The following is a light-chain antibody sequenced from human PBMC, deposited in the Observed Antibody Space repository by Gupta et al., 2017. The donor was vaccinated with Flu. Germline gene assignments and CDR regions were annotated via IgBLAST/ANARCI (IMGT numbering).Light chain of an antibody. CDR1: SSDFGSYDR. J-gene: IGLJ3*02. CDR2: EVN. V-gene: IGLV2-18*02. Sequence: QSALTQPASVSGSPGPSITISCSGTSSDFGSYDRVSWYQQSPGTAPKLMISEVNNRPAGVPDRFSGSKSDNTASLTISGLQAEDEADYYCSSFTSSNTWVFGGGTKVTVL. CDR3: SSFTSSNTWV.